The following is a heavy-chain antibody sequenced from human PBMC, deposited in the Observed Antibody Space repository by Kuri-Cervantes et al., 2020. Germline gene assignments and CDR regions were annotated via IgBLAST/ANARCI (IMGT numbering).Heavy chain of an antibody. CDR2: ISSSSSYI. CDR3: ARGPSSGWQKSAEYFQD. V-gene: IGHV3-21*01. Sequence: EGSLRLSCAASGFTFSSYWMSWVRQAPGKGLEWASSISSSSSYIYYADSVKGRFIISRDNANNSLFLQVNSLRAEDTAVYYCARGPSSGWQKSAEYFQDWGRGTLVTVSS. J-gene: IGHJ1*01. CDR1: GFTFSSYW. D-gene: IGHD6-19*01.